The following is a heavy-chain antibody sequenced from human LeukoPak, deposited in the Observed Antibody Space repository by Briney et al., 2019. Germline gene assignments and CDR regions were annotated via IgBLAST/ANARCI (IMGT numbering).Heavy chain of an antibody. CDR2: IYRGGNT. CDR1: GFTVDSNY. V-gene: IGHV3-66*01. J-gene: IGHJ2*01. CDR3: ARYFDL. Sequence: PGGSLRLSCAASGFTVDSNYMNWVRQAPGKGLEWVAVIYRGGNTYYADSVKGRFSISRDISKNTLDLQMNSLRAEDTAIYYCARYFDLWGRGTLVTVSS.